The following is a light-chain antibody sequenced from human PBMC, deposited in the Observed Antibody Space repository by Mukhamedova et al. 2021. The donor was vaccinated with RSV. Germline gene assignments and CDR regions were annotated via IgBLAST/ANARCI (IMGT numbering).Light chain of an antibody. Sequence: GKAPKLLISAASTLQSGVPSRFSGSGSGTDFTLTINSLQAEDFATYYCQQFNTDPITFGQGTRLEIE. CDR3: QQFNTDPIT. J-gene: IGKJ5*01. V-gene: IGKV1-9*01. CDR2: AAS.